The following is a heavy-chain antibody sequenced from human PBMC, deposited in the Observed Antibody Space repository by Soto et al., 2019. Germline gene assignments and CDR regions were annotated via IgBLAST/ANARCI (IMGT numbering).Heavy chain of an antibody. Sequence: GESLKISCKGSGYSFTSYWIGWVRQMPGKGLEWMGIIYPGDSDTRYSPSFQGQVTISADKSISTAYLQWSSLKASDTAMYYCARRYCSSTSCYWPISFDIWGQGTMVTVSS. J-gene: IGHJ3*02. D-gene: IGHD2-2*01. CDR3: ARRYCSSTSCYWPISFDI. CDR1: GYSFTSYW. V-gene: IGHV5-51*01. CDR2: IYPGDSDT.